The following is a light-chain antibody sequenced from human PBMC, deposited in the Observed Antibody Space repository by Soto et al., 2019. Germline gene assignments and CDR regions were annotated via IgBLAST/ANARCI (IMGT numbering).Light chain of an antibody. Sequence: QSVLTQPPSASGSPGQSVTISCTGTSSDVGGYNYVSWYQQHPGKAPKLIIYEVTKRPSGVPDRFSGSKSGNTASLTVSGLQADDEADYYCSSYAGSNNLCVLFGGGTKVTVL. CDR2: EVT. CDR1: SSDVGGYNY. J-gene: IGLJ2*01. V-gene: IGLV2-8*01. CDR3: SSYAGSNNLCVL.